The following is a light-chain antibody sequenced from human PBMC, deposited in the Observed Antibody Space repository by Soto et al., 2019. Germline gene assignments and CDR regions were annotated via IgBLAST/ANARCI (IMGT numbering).Light chain of an antibody. CDR2: EVS. CDR1: QSLLHITGETF. J-gene: IGKJ5*01. V-gene: IGKV2D-29*02. Sequence: VVTQPKISLSVAPGQPASISCKCSQSLLHITGETFLFWYLQKPGQSPQLLIYEVSTRVSGVPDRFSGSGSGTDFTLEISRVETDDVGIYYCMQSTQLPPTFGQGTRLEIK. CDR3: MQSTQLPPT.